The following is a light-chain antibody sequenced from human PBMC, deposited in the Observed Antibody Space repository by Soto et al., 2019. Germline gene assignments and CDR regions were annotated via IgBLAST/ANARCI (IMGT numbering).Light chain of an antibody. Sequence: DIVLTQSPGTLSLSPGERATLSCRASQSVSRNYLAWYQQKPGQAPRLLIYGASSRATGIPDRFSGSGSGTDFTLTISRLEPEDFAMYYCHQYGSAPYTFGQGTKLEIK. CDR1: QSVSRNY. V-gene: IGKV3-20*01. CDR2: GAS. J-gene: IGKJ2*01. CDR3: HQYGSAPYT.